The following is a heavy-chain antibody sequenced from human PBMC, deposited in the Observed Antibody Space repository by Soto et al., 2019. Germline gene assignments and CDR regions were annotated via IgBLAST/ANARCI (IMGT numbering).Heavy chain of an antibody. Sequence: EVQLVESGGGLVKPGGSLRLSCAASGFTFSSHSVNWVRQAPGKGLEWVSCITATSSFIYYADSVKGRFTISRDNAKHSPYLQIDSLRVEDTTVYYCARGAVVGIGYFDLWGRGTLVTVSS. D-gene: IGHD5-18*01. V-gene: IGHV3-21*01. CDR2: ITATSSFI. CDR3: ARGAVVGIGYFDL. CDR1: GFTFSSHS. J-gene: IGHJ2*01.